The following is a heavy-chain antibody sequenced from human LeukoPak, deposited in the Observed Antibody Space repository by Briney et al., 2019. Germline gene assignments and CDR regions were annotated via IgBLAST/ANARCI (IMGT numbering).Heavy chain of an antibody. Sequence: GGSLRPSCAASGFTFSSYAMSWVRQAPGKGLEWVSAISGSGGSTYYADSVKGRFTISRDNSKNTLYLQMNSLRAEDTAVYYCARGPRFGEAGYYFDYWGQGTLVTVSS. CDR2: ISGSGGST. CDR1: GFTFSSYA. J-gene: IGHJ4*02. D-gene: IGHD3-10*01. CDR3: ARGPRFGEAGYYFDY. V-gene: IGHV3-23*01.